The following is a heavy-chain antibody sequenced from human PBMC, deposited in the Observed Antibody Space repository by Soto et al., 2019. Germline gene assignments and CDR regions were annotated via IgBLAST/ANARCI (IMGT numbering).Heavy chain of an antibody. Sequence: PSETLSLTCTFSVGSISSYYWSCIRHPPGKGLEWIGYIYYSGSTNYNPSLKSRVTISVDTSKNQFSLKLTSVTAADTAAYYCAREGGSYYHYGMEVWGQGTTVSVSS. D-gene: IGHD2-15*01. V-gene: IGHV4-59*01. CDR1: VGSISSYY. CDR3: AREGGSYYHYGMEV. CDR2: IYYSGST. J-gene: IGHJ6*02.